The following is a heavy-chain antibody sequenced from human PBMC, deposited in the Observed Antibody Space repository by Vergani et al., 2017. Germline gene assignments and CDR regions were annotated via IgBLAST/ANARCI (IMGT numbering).Heavy chain of an antibody. V-gene: IGHV1-18*01. D-gene: IGHD3-10*01. Sequence: QVQLVQSGAEVKKPGASVKVSCKASGYTFTSYGINWVRQAPGQGLEWMGWISAYNGNTNYAQKLQGRVTITTDTSTTTAYMELRSLRSDDTAVYYCARDPLYYYASGSYYSGPRDGPRPSAFDIWGQGTVVTVSS. CDR2: ISAYNGNT. CDR3: ARDPLYYYASGSYYSGPRDGPRPSAFDI. J-gene: IGHJ3*02. CDR1: GYTFTSYG.